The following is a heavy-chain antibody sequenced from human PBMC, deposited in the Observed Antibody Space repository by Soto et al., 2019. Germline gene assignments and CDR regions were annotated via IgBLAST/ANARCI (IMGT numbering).Heavy chain of an antibody. Sequence: QVQLVQSGAEVRKPGASVKVSCKPSGYTFNTYYLHWLRQAPGQALEWVGVIHPSGGGTTYAQRFRGSVTVTRDTSTTTVFMALSSLRSGDTAVYYCARGGHIAVVTASFDNWGQGTLVTVSS. CDR2: IHPSGGGT. CDR3: ARGGHIAVVTASFDN. CDR1: GYTFNTYY. D-gene: IGHD2-21*02. J-gene: IGHJ4*02. V-gene: IGHV1-46*02.